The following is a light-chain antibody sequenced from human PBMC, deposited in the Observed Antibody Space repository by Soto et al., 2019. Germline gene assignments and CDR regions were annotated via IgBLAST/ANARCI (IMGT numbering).Light chain of an antibody. CDR1: QSVFSS. CDR3: QQYHNWPA. J-gene: IGKJ1*01. Sequence: EIVMTQSPATLSVSPGDRATLSCRASQSVFSSLAWYQQKPGQAPRLLIYGAATRATGIPARFSGSGSGTEFTLTISSLHSEDFAVYYCQQYHNWPAFGQGTKVEIK. CDR2: GAA. V-gene: IGKV3-15*01.